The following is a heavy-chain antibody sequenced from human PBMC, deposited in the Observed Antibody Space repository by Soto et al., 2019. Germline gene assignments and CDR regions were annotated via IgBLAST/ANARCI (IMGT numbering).Heavy chain of an antibody. CDR1: GVSISSISYY. V-gene: IGHV4-39*01. CDR2: IYYSGST. Sequence: PSETLSLTSTVAGVSISSISYYWGWIRQPPGKGLEWIGSIYYSGSTYYNPSLKSRVTISVDTSKNQFSLKLSSVTAADTAVYYCARGYYDFWSGYYHNWFDPWGQGTLVTVSS. CDR3: ARGYYDFWSGYYHNWFDP. D-gene: IGHD3-3*01. J-gene: IGHJ5*02.